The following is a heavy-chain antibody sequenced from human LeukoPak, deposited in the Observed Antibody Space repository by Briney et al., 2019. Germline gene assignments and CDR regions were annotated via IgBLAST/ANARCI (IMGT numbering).Heavy chain of an antibody. CDR2: ISGSGGST. V-gene: IGHV3-23*01. CDR3: AKVPSEYYFDY. J-gene: IGHJ4*02. CDR1: GFTFSNAW. Sequence: GGSLRLSCAASGFTFSNAWMSWVRQAPGKGLEWVSAISGSGGSTYYADSVKGRFTISRDNSKNTLYLQMNSLRAEDTAVYYCAKVPSEYYFDYWGQGTLVTVSS.